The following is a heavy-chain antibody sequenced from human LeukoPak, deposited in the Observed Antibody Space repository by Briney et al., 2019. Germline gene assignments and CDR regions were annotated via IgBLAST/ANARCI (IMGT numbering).Heavy chain of an antibody. D-gene: IGHD3-3*01. CDR2: MNPNSGNT. CDR1: GYTFTSYD. J-gene: IGHJ4*02. V-gene: IGHV1-8*03. CDR3: ARGRAIFGVVIQFDY. Sequence: ASVKVSCKASGYTFTSYDINWVRQATGQGLEWMGWMNPNSGNTGYAQKFQGRVTITRNTSISTAYMELSSLRSEDTAVYYRARGRAIFGVVIQFDYWGQGTLVTVSS.